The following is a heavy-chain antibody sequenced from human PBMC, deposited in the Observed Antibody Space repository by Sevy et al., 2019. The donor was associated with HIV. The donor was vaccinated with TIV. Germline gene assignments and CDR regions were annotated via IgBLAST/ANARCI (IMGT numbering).Heavy chain of an antibody. V-gene: IGHV3-23*01. CDR3: AKSVTPYYYYMDV. CDR1: GFTFSSYA. J-gene: IGHJ6*03. Sequence: GGSLRLSCAASGFTFSSYAMSWVRQAPGKGLEWVSAISGSGGSTYYADSVKGRFTISRDNSKNRLYLQMNSLRAEDTAVYYCAKSVTPYYYYMDVWGKGTTVTVSS. D-gene: IGHD4-17*01. CDR2: ISGSGGST.